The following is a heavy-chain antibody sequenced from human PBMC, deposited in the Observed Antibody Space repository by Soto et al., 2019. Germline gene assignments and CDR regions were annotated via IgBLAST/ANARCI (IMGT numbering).Heavy chain of an antibody. CDR3: ARGSRGIAALARFDP. CDR1: GGSISSGGYS. D-gene: IGHD6-13*01. Sequence: PSETLSLTCAVSGGSISSGGYSWSWIRHPPGKGLEWIGYIYHSGSTYYNPSLKSRVTISVDRSKNQFSLKLSSVTAADTAVYYCARGSRGIAALARFDPWGQGTLVTVSS. J-gene: IGHJ5*02. V-gene: IGHV4-30-2*01. CDR2: IYHSGST.